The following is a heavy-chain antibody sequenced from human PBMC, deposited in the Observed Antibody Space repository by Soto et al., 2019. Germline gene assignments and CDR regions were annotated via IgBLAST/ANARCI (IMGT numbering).Heavy chain of an antibody. V-gene: IGHV4-31*03. CDR1: GGSISSGGYY. D-gene: IGHD2-2*01. J-gene: IGHJ5*02. CDR3: ALVDDQLGRFDP. Sequence: QVQLQESGPGLVKPSQTLSLTCTVSGGSISSGGYYWSWIRQHPGKGLEWIGYIYYSGSTYYNPYIKRRVTISVDTSKNQFSLKLSSVTAADTAVYYCALVDDQLGRFDPWGQGTLVTVSS. CDR2: IYYSGST.